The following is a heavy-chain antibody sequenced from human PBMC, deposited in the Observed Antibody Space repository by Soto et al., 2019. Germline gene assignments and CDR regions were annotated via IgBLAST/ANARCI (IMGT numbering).Heavy chain of an antibody. CDR2: ISGGGDTE. CDR1: GFTFRSYE. V-gene: IGHV3-48*03. D-gene: IGHD6-13*01. Sequence: EVQLVESGGGLVQPGGSLRLSCAASGFTFRSYEMNWVRQAPGKGLEWLSYISGGGDTELYADSVKGRFATSRDNAKNSLFLQKNSLRAEDTAVYFCARVGILAHQAGQVNDCWGQGTLVTISS. CDR3: ARVGILAHQAGQVNDC. J-gene: IGHJ4*02.